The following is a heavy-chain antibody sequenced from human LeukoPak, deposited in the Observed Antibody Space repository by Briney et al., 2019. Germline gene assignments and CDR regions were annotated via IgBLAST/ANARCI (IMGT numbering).Heavy chain of an antibody. CDR2: ISAYNGNT. V-gene: IGHV1-18*01. D-gene: IGHD5-12*01. J-gene: IGHJ5*02. Sequence: GASVKVSCKASGYTFTSYGISWVRQAPGQGLEWMGWISAYNGNTNYAQKLQGRVTMTTDTSTSTAHMELRSLRSDDTAVYYCAREAGGYDLDWFDPWGQGTLVTVSS. CDR1: GYTFTSYG. CDR3: AREAGGYDLDWFDP.